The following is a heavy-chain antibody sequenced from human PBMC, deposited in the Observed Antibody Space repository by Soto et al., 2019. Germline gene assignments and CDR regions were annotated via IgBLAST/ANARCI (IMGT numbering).Heavy chain of an antibody. CDR1: GYTFCPSG. Sequence: ASVKVSCKSSGYTFCPSGISWVRQAPGQGLEWMGWISTYNGDANYAQRFQGRVTMTTDTSTSTTFMELRSLRSDDTAVYYCAREGPRPYYYYGMDVWGQGTTVTVSS. CDR3: AREGPRPYYYYGMDV. J-gene: IGHJ6*02. CDR2: ISTYNGDA. V-gene: IGHV1-18*01. D-gene: IGHD6-6*01.